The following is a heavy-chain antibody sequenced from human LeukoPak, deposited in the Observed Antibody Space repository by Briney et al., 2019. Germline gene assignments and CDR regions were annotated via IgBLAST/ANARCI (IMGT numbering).Heavy chain of an antibody. D-gene: IGHD3-10*01. CDR3: ARGGTTHYYGSGTSP. J-gene: IGHJ5*02. Sequence: SETLSLTCAVHNGSFSGYYWTWIRQAPGKGLEWIGEINNSGVTYYNPSLESRVTISRDTPKIQFSLQLKSVTAADTAVYYCARGGTTHYYGSGTSPWGQGTLVVVSS. V-gene: IGHV4-34*01. CDR2: INNSGVT. CDR1: NGSFSGYY.